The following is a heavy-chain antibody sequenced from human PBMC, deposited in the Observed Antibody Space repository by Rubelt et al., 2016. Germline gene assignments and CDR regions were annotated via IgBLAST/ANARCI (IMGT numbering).Heavy chain of an antibody. Sequence: CVRGAPGQGLEWMGWISAYNGNTNYAQKLQGRVTMTTDTSTSTAYMELRSLRSDDTAVYYCARDPSRDGYNSHAGGFDYWGQGTLVTVSS. J-gene: IGHJ4*02. CDR2: ISAYNGNT. CDR3: ARDPSRDGYNSHAGGFDY. V-gene: IGHV1-18*01. D-gene: IGHD5-24*01.